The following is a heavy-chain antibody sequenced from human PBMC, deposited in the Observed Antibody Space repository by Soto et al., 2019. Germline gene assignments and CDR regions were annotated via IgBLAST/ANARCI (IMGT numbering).Heavy chain of an antibody. J-gene: IGHJ4*02. CDR2: IYYSGST. V-gene: IGHV4-61*01. CDR3: ARGMTTVTHFDY. D-gene: IGHD4-17*01. Sequence: PSETLSLTCAVSGYSISSGYYWSWIRQPPGKGLEWIGYIYYSGSTNYNPSLKSRVTISVDTSKNQFSLKLSSVTAADTAVYYCARGMTTVTHFDYWGQGTMVTVSS. CDR1: GYSISSGYY.